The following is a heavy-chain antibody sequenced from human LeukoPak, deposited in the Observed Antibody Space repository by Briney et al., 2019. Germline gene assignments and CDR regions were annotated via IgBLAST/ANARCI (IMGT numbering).Heavy chain of an antibody. D-gene: IGHD1-26*01. CDR3: ATDGGSGSYHNWFDP. Sequence: RASVKASCKILGHSLSETSMHWVRQAPGKGLEWMGGFDREDGETVYAQKFQGRVTMTDDTSTDTAYMELSSLTSDDTAAYYCATDGGSGSYHNWFDPWGQGTLVTVSS. CDR1: GHSLSETS. CDR2: FDREDGET. J-gene: IGHJ5*02. V-gene: IGHV1-24*01.